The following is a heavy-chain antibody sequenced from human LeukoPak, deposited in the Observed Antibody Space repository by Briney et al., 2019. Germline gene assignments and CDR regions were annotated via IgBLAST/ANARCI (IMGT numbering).Heavy chain of an antibody. Sequence: GGSLRLSCAASGFTFDDYAMHWVRQAPGKGLEWVSLISWDGGSTYYADSVKGRFTISRDNSKNSLYLQMNSLRAEDTALYYCAKSACSSTSCYDIYYYYYYYMDVWGKGTTVTASS. V-gene: IGHV3-43D*03. CDR3: AKSACSSTSCYDIYYYYYYYMDV. CDR1: GFTFDDYA. CDR2: ISWDGGST. J-gene: IGHJ6*03. D-gene: IGHD2-2*01.